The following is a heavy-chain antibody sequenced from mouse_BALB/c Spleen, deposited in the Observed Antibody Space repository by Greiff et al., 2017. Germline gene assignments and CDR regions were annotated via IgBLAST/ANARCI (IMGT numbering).Heavy chain of an antibody. Sequence: VQLVESGPGLVAPSQSLSITCTVSGFSLTGYGVNWVRQPPGKGLEWLGMIWGDGSTDYNSALKSRLSISKDNSKSQVFLKMNSLQTDDTARYYCARGGDYYGSSYDYYAMDYWGQGTSVTVSS. CDR3: ARGGDYYGSSYDYYAMDY. V-gene: IGHV2-6-7*01. D-gene: IGHD1-1*01. J-gene: IGHJ4*01. CDR2: IWGDGST. CDR1: GFSLTGYG.